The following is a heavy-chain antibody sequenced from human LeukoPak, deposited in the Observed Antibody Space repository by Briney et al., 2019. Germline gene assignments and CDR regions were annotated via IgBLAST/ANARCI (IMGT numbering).Heavy chain of an antibody. V-gene: IGHV1-8*03. CDR1: GYTFTNYD. D-gene: IGHD3-10*01. CDR3: ARASDRGAEYFQH. Sequence: ASVKVSCKASGYTFTNYDINWVRQATGQGLEWMGWMNPNSGNTGYAQKFQGRVTITRNTSISTAYMELSSLRSEDTAVYYCARASDRGAEYFQHWGQGTLVTVSS. J-gene: IGHJ1*01. CDR2: MNPNSGNT.